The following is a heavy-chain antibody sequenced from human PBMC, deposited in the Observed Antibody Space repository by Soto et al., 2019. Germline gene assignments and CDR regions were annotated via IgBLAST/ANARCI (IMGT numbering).Heavy chain of an antibody. CDR1: GDSISTYY. J-gene: IGHJ4*02. CDR2: IFYSGGT. Sequence: SETLSLTCTVSGDSISTYYWSWIRQPPGKGLQWIGHIFYSGGTAYKPSLKSRVTISLDMSKKQISLKLSSVTTADTATYFCARLQLVQKVIDYWGQGTLGTVA. V-gene: IGHV4-59*01. CDR3: ARLQLVQKVIDY. D-gene: IGHD1-1*01.